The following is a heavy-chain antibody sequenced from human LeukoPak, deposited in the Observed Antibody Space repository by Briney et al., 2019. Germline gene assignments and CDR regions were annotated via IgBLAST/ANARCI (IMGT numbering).Heavy chain of an antibody. J-gene: IGHJ2*01. CDR3: ARIGHGANSHLKWYFDV. CDR1: GASISTSIYY. CDR2: VFYSGSA. D-gene: IGHD4-23*01. Sequence: SETLSLTCDVSGASISTSIYYWAWIRQPPGKGLEWIGSVFYSGSAYYSPSFKSRLGIPLDTSKNQFSLQLSSVTVADTAVYYCARIGHGANSHLKWYFDVWGRGTLVTVSS. V-gene: IGHV4-39*01.